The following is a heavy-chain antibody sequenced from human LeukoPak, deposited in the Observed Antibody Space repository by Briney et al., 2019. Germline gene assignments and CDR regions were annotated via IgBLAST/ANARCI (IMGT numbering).Heavy chain of an antibody. D-gene: IGHD2-15*01. Sequence: ASVKVSCKASGGTFSSYAISWVRQAPGQGLEWMGWINPNNGDTNFAQRFQGRVTVTRDTSISTAYMDLSRLRSDDTAVYYCARDRGYCSGGSCYANIDYWGQGTLVTVSS. CDR1: GGTFSSYA. CDR3: ARDRGYCSGGSCYANIDY. J-gene: IGHJ4*02. CDR2: INPNNGDT. V-gene: IGHV1-2*02.